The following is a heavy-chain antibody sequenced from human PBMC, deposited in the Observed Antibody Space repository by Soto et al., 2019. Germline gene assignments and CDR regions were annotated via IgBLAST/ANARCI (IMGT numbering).Heavy chain of an antibody. J-gene: IGHJ4*02. Sequence: GESLKISCHVSVYSLSIYFIGWVGQMPVRGVESMVIIYPRDSQTNYSPSFRRHVTISADKSKNPAHLQWSSLRASETAMYYCACPGHDDGHGKSIDFDYRGQGSLVTVSS. D-gene: IGHD5-12*01. CDR1: VYSLSIYF. CDR2: IYPRDSQT. V-gene: IGHV5-51*01. CDR3: ACPGHDDGHGKSIDFDY.